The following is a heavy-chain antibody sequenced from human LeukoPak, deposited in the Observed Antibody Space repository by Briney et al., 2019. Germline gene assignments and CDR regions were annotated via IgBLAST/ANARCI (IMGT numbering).Heavy chain of an antibody. CDR2: IIPILGIA. Sequence: ASVKVSCKASGGTFSSYAISWVRHAPGQGLEWMGRIIPILGIANYAQKFQGRVTITADKSTSTAYMELSSLRSEDTAVYYCARVPNYGSGPTWFDPWGPGTLVTVSS. J-gene: IGHJ5*02. CDR3: ARVPNYGSGPTWFDP. V-gene: IGHV1-69*04. D-gene: IGHD3-10*01. CDR1: GGTFSSYA.